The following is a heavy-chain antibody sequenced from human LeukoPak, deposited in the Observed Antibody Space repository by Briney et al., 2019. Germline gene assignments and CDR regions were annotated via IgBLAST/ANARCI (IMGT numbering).Heavy chain of an antibody. CDR1: GGSISSSSYY. D-gene: IGHD6-13*01. V-gene: IGHV4-39*01. CDR2: IYYSGST. CDR3: ARGLSGSSWSFDY. J-gene: IGHJ4*02. Sequence: SETLSLTCTVSGGSISSSSYYWGWIRQPPGKGLEWIGSIYYSGSTYHNPSLKSRVTISVDTSKNQFSLKLSSVTAADTAVYYCARGLSGSSWSFDYWGQGTLVTVSS.